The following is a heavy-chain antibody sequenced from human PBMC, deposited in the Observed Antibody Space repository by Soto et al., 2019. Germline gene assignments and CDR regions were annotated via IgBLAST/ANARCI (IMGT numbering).Heavy chain of an antibody. Sequence: GGSLRLSCAASGFTFSSYAMSWVRQAPGKGLEWVSAISGSGGSTYYADSVKGRFTISRDNSKNTLYLQMNSLIAEDMAVYYCAKDRTPPHNYDFWSGYYISYYFDYWGQGTLVTVSS. J-gene: IGHJ4*02. CDR2: ISGSGGST. V-gene: IGHV3-23*01. D-gene: IGHD3-3*01. CDR3: AKDRTPPHNYDFWSGYYISYYFDY. CDR1: GFTFSSYA.